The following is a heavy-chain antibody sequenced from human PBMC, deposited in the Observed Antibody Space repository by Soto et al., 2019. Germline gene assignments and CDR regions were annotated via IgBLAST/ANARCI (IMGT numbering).Heavy chain of an antibody. CDR3: ARHGPYSSRRGYYYYMDV. D-gene: IGHD6-13*01. CDR2: IYYSGST. V-gene: IGHV4-39*01. Sequence: SETLSLTCTVSGGSISSSSYYWGWIRQPPGKGLEWIGSIYYSGSTYYNPSLKSRVTISVDTSKNQFSLKLSSVTAADTAVYYCARHGPYSSRRGYYYYMDVWGKGTTVTVSS. CDR1: GGSISSSSYY. J-gene: IGHJ6*03.